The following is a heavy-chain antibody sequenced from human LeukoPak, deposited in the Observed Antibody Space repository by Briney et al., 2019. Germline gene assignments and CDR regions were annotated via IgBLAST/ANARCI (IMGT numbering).Heavy chain of an antibody. CDR3: ARTDETAPAEDFQH. J-gene: IGHJ1*01. D-gene: IGHD2-21*02. Sequence: GGSLRLSCAPSRFSVSSNYLSWVRQAPPKGLEWVLVSDSGGSTYYADSVKVQFTISRDNSKNTLYLQMKSLRADDTDVYYCARTDETAPAEDFQHWGQGTLVTVSS. CDR2: SDSGGST. CDR1: RFSVSSNY. V-gene: IGHV3-53*01.